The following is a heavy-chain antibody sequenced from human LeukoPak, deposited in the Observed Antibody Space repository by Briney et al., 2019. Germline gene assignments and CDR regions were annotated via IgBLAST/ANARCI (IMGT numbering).Heavy chain of an antibody. CDR1: GESLSGHY. J-gene: IGHJ3*02. CDR3: ARDATTTSDAFDI. Sequence: SETLSLTCGVYGESLSGHYWSWIRQPPGKGLEWIGEIHQNGSTIYNPSLKSRVTISLDASKNQFSLKVSSVTAADTAVYYCARDATTTSDAFDIWGHGTMVIVSS. CDR2: IHQNGST. D-gene: IGHD5-12*01. V-gene: IGHV4-34*01.